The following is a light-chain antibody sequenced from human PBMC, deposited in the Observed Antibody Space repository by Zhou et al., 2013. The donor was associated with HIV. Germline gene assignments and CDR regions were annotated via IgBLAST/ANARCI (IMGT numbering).Light chain of an antibody. J-gene: IGKJ5*01. CDR2: AAS. Sequence: DIQLTQSPSFLSASVGDRVTITCRASQGIASSVAWYQQKPGEAPKLLIYAASTLQSGVPSRFSGSGSGTDFTLTISSLQPEDFATYYCQQSYSTLITFGQGTRLEIK. CDR3: QQSYSTLIT. CDR1: QGIASS. V-gene: IGKV1-39*01.